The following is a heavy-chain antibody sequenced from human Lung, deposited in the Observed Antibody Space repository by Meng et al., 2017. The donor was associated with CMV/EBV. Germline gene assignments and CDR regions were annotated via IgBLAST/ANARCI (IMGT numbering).Heavy chain of an antibody. V-gene: IGHV1-2*02. CDR2: INVYSGGT. Sequence: ASXXVSXKASGYTFTDYYLHWVRQAPGQGLEWMAWINVYSGGTNSAQKFQGRVALTRDTSIRTAYMELSSLRSDDTAVYYCARVYCGGNCSFDYWDQGMLVTVSS. CDR3: ARVYCGGNCSFDY. J-gene: IGHJ4*02. CDR1: GYTFTDYY. D-gene: IGHD2-21*01.